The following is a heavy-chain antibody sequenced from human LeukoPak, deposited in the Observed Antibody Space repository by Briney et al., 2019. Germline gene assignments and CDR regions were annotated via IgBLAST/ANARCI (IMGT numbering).Heavy chain of an antibody. D-gene: IGHD3-16*01. CDR1: GFTFSDYY. V-gene: IGHV3-11*01. CDR3: ARDRGVGGAFNI. Sequence: PGGSLRLSCAASGFTFSDYYIGWIRQVPGKGPEWISYISDTVYYADSVRGRSTMSRDNSRNSVYLQMNSLRVEDTAVYRCARDRGVGGAFNIWGQGTMVTVS. CDR2: ISDTV. J-gene: IGHJ3*02.